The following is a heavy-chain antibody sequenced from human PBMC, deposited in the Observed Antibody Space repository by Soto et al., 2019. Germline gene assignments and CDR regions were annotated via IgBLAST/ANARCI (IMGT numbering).Heavy chain of an antibody. J-gene: IGHJ5*02. CDR1: GGSSVGYD. V-gene: IGHV4-34*01. CDR2: INHSGST. Sequence: SVIMSLRCGVAGGSSVGYDWRWISKTQGKGLEWIGEINHSGSTNYTPSLKSRVTISVDTSKNQFSLKLSSVTAADTAVYYCARGPPTISPKKTWFAPWGQGTLVTVSS. CDR3: ARGPPTISPKKTWFAP.